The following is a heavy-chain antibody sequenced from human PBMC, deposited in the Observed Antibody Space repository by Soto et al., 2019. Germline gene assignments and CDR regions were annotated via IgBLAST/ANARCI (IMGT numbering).Heavy chain of an antibody. D-gene: IGHD1-1*01. J-gene: IGHJ4*02. CDR3: AKEEMVDWNDGFDY. V-gene: IGHV3-30*18. Sequence: PGGSLRLSCAASGFTFSSYGMHWVRQAPGKGLEWVAVISYDGSNKYYADSVKGRFTTSRDNSKNTLYLQMNSLRAEDTAVYYCAKEEMVDWNDGFDYWGQGTLVTVSS. CDR2: ISYDGSNK. CDR1: GFTFSSYG.